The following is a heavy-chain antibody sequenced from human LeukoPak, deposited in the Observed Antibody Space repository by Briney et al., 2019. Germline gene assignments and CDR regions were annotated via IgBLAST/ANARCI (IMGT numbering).Heavy chain of an antibody. J-gene: IGHJ4*02. D-gene: IGHD2-2*02. V-gene: IGHV4-31*03. CDR3: ARDGPLYYYFDY. CDR2: IYYSGST. Sequence: SETLSLTCTVSGGSISSGGYYWSWIRQHPGKGLEWIWYIYYSGSTYYNPSLKSRVTMSVDTSKNQFSLKLSSVTAADTAVYYCARDGPLYYYFDYWGQGTLVTVSS. CDR1: GGSISSGGYY.